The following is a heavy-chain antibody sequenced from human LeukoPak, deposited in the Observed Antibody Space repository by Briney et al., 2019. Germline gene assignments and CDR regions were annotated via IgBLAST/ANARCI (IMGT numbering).Heavy chain of an antibody. J-gene: IGHJ4*02. CDR3: VSFYETY. V-gene: IGHV3-74*01. CDR1: GNYW. CDR2: INSDGSWT. D-gene: IGHD2/OR15-2a*01. Sequence: GGSLRLSCAASGNYWMHWVRQVPGKGLVWVSHINSDGSWTSYADSVKGRFTISKDNAKNTVYLQMTSLRAEDTAVYYCVSFYETYWGRGTLVTVSS.